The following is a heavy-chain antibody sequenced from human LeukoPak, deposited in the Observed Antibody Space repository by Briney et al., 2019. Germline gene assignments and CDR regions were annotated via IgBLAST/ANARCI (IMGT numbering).Heavy chain of an antibody. CDR3: ARAGAHYYGSGSAFDY. CDR1: GFTFSSYS. D-gene: IGHD3-10*01. Sequence: GGSLRLSCAASGFTFSSYSMNWVRQAPGKGLEWVSSISSSSSYIYYADSVKGRFTISRDNAKNSLYLQMNSLRAEDTAVYYCARAGAHYYGSGSAFDYWGQGTLISVSS. V-gene: IGHV3-21*01. CDR2: ISSSSSYI. J-gene: IGHJ4*02.